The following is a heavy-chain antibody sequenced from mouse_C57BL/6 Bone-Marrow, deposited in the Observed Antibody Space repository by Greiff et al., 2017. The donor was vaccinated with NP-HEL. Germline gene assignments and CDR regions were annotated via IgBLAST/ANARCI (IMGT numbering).Heavy chain of an antibody. J-gene: IGHJ2*01. D-gene: IGHD4-1*01. CDR3: AASWED. CDR1: GFTFSDYY. V-gene: IGHV5-12*01. Sequence: EVQLVESGGGLVQPGGSLKLSCAASGFTFSDYYMYWVRQTPEKRLEWVAYISNGGGSTYYPDTVKGRFTISRDNAKNTLYLQMSRLKSEDTAMYYCAASWEDWGQGTTLTVSS. CDR2: ISNGGGST.